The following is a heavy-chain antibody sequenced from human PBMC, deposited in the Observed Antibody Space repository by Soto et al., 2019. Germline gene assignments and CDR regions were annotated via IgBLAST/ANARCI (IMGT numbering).Heavy chain of an antibody. V-gene: IGHV4-31*03. CDR1: GGSISSGGYY. CDR2: IYYSGST. CDR3: ARGHPTRYSRHIDY. J-gene: IGHJ4*02. Sequence: KPSKTLSRTCTVSGGSISSGGYYWSWIRQHPGKGLEWIGYIYYSGSTYYNPSLKSRVTISVDTSKNQFSLKLSSVTAADTAVYYCARGHPTRYSRHIDYWGQGTLVTVSS. D-gene: IGHD6-13*01.